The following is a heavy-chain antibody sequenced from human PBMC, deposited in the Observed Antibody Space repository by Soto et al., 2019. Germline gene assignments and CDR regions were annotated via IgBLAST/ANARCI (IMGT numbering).Heavy chain of an antibody. J-gene: IGHJ4*02. V-gene: IGHV4-4*07. CDR2: IFVTGAT. CDR1: GGYISGSY. Sequence: SETLSLTCTVSGGYISGSYWTWIRQPAGKGLEWIGQIFVTGATNYNPSLKGRVAMSIDTSKKTFSLTLTSVTSADTAVYYCARNPSSMAGTIDYWDQGTLVTVSS. CDR3: ARNPSSMAGTIDY. D-gene: IGHD1-1*01.